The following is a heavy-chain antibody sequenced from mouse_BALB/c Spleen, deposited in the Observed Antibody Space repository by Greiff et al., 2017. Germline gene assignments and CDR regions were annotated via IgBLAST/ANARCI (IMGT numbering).Heavy chain of an antibody. V-gene: IGHV5-6*01. CDR3: ARQDGNPFDY. J-gene: IGHJ2*01. CDR2: ISSGGSYT. Sequence: EVKVVESGGDLVKPGGSLKLSCAASGFTFSSYGMSWVRQTPDKRLEWVATISSGGSYTYYPDSVKGRFTISRDNAKNTLYLQMSSLKSEDTAMYYCARQDGNPFDYWGQGTTLTVSS. CDR1: GFTFSSYG. D-gene: IGHD2-1*01.